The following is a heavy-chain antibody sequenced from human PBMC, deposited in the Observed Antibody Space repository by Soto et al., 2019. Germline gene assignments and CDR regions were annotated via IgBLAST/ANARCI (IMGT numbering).Heavy chain of an antibody. V-gene: IGHV4-4*02. J-gene: IGHJ6*02. Sequence: PSQILSLTCAVSGGSISSSNWWSWVRQNPGKGLEWIGEIYHSGSTNYNPSLKSRVTISVDKSKNQFSLKLSSVTAADTAVYYCARDPDCTNGVCYDQGNYGMDVWGQGTTVTVSS. CDR2: IYHSGST. CDR1: GGSISSSNW. D-gene: IGHD2-8*01. CDR3: ARDPDCTNGVCYDQGNYGMDV.